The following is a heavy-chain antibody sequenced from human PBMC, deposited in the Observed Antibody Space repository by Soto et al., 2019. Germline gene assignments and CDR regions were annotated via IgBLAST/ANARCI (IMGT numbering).Heavy chain of an antibody. J-gene: IGHJ6*02. V-gene: IGHV4-31*03. CDR3: ARTHTLSKAYGMDV. CDR1: GGSISSGGYY. CDR2: IYYSGST. Sequence: SETLSLTCTVSGGSISSGGYYWSWIRQHPGKGLEWIGYIYYSGSTYYNPSLKSRVTISVDTSKNQFSLKLSSVTAADTAVYYCARTHTLSKAYGMDVWGQGTAVTVAS.